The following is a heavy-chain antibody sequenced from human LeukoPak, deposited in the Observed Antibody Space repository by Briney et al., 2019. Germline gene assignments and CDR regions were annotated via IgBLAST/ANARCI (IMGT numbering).Heavy chain of an antibody. Sequence: PSETLSLTCTVSGGSISSYYWSWIRQPPGKGLEWIGYIYTSGSTNCNPSLKSRVTISVDTSKNQFSLKLSSVTAADTAVYYCARVGSSGVRYWGQGTLVTVSS. V-gene: IGHV4-4*08. D-gene: IGHD3-22*01. CDR1: GGSISSYY. CDR3: ARVGSSGVRY. CDR2: IYTSGST. J-gene: IGHJ4*02.